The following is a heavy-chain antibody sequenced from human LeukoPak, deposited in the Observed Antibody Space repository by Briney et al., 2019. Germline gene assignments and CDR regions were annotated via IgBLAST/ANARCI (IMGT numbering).Heavy chain of an antibody. D-gene: IGHD3-22*01. CDR3: AKADSSGPGSAFDI. CDR1: GFTFDDYA. Sequence: GGSLRLSCAASGFTFDDYAMHWVRQAPGKGLEWVSGISWNSGSIGYADSVKGRFTISRDNAKNSPYLQMNSLRAEDTALYYCAKADSSGPGSAFDIWGQGTMVTVSS. V-gene: IGHV3-9*01. J-gene: IGHJ3*02. CDR2: ISWNSGSI.